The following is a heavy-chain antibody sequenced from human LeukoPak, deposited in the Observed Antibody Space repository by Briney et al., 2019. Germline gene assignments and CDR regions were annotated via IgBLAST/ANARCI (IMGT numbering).Heavy chain of an antibody. D-gene: IGHD6-19*01. CDR3: AKDSAVAGLVFDY. CDR2: ISGSGGST. Sequence: PGGSLRLSCAAYGFTFSSYAMTWVRQAPGKGLEWVSSISGSGGSTYYADSVKGRFTISRDNSKNTLYLQMNSLRPEDTAVYYCAKDSAVAGLVFDYWGQGTLVTVSS. CDR1: GFTFSSYA. V-gene: IGHV3-23*01. J-gene: IGHJ4*02.